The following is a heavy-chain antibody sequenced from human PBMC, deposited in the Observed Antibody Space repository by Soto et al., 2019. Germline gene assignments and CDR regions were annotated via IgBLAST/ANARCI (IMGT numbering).Heavy chain of an antibody. D-gene: IGHD5-18*01. J-gene: IGHJ4*02. Sequence: GGSLRLSCTASGFTFGDYAMSWFRQAPGKGLEWVGFIRSKAYGGTTEYAASVKGRFTISRDDSKSIAYLQMNSLKTEDTAVYYCTREWKRYSYGFDYWGQGTLVTVSS. V-gene: IGHV3-49*03. CDR3: TREWKRYSYGFDY. CDR1: GFTFGDYA. CDR2: IRSKAYGGTT.